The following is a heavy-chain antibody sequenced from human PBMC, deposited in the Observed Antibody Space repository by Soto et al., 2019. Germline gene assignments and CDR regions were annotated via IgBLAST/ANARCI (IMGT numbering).Heavy chain of an antibody. Sequence: QVQLQQWGAGLLKPSETLSLTCAVYGGSFSGYYWSWIRQPPGKGLEWIGEINHSGSTNYNPSLKSRVTIAVYPSKHQFSLKLSSVTAADTAVYYCASGKGDYWGQGTLVTVSS. CDR2: INHSGST. V-gene: IGHV4-34*01. J-gene: IGHJ4*02. CDR1: GGSFSGYY. CDR3: ASGKGDY.